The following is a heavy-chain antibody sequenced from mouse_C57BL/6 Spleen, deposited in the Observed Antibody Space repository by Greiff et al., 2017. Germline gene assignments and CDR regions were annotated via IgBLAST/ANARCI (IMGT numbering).Heavy chain of an antibody. CDR3: ARWRELGYYFDY. V-gene: IGHV1-52*01. D-gene: IGHD4-1*01. J-gene: IGHJ2*01. CDR1: GYTFTSYW. CDR2: IDPSDSET. Sequence: QVQLQQPGAELVRPGSSVKLSCKASGYTFTSYWMHWVKQRPIQGLEWIGNIDPSDSETHYNQKFKDKATLTVDKSSSTAYMQLSSLTSEDSAVYYCARWRELGYYFDYWGQGTTLTVSS.